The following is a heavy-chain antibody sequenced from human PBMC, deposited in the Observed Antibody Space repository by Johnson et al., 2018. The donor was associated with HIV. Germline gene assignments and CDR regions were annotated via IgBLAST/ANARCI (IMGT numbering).Heavy chain of an antibody. D-gene: IGHD1-26*01. Sequence: VQLVESGGGVVQPGGSLRLSCAASGFTFSSYGMHWVRQAPGKGLEWVAVISYDGSNKYYADSVKGRFTISRDNSKNTLYLQMNSLRAEDTAVYYCASAWGELDDAFDIWGQGTMVTVSS. V-gene: IGHV3-30*03. CDR1: GFTFSSYG. J-gene: IGHJ3*02. CDR2: ISYDGSNK. CDR3: ASAWGELDDAFDI.